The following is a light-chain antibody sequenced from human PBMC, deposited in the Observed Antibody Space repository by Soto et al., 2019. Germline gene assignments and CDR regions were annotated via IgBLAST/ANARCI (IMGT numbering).Light chain of an antibody. Sequence: EIVMTQSPATLSVSPGERATLSCRASQSVTSNLAWYQHKPGQAPRPLIYGASTRATGISARFSGSGSGTEFTLTISSLQSEDFAVYFCQQYNNWPWTFGQGTKVEIK. V-gene: IGKV3-15*01. J-gene: IGKJ1*01. CDR2: GAS. CDR1: QSVTSN. CDR3: QQYNNWPWT.